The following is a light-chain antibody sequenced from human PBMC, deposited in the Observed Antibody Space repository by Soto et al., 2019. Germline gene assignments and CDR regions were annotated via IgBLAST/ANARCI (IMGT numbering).Light chain of an antibody. CDR2: EVS. Sequence: QSVLTQPASVSGSPGQSITISCTGTTSDVGGYNYVSWYQQHPGQVPKLLIYEVSNRPSGVSYRFSGSKSGNTASLTISGLQAQDEASYYCFSYTTSSAPYVFGTGTQLTVL. CDR3: FSYTTSSAPYV. CDR1: TSDVGGYNY. V-gene: IGLV2-14*01. J-gene: IGLJ1*01.